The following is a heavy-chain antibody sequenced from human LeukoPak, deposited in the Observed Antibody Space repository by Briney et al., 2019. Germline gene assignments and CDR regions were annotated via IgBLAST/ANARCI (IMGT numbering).Heavy chain of an antibody. CDR2: FDPEDGET. CDR3: ARGPRIAGYYYYGMDV. V-gene: IGHV1-24*01. D-gene: IGHD2-15*01. CDR1: GYSLTELA. J-gene: IGHJ6*02. Sequence: ASVKVSCKVSGYSLTELAMHWVRQAPGKGLEWMGFFDPEDGETIYAQKFQGRVTMTRNTSISTAYMELSSLRSEDTAVYYCARGPRIAGYYYYGMDVWGQGTTVTVSS.